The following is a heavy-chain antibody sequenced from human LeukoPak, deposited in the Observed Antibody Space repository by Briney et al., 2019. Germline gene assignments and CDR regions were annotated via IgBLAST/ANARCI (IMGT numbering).Heavy chain of an antibody. CDR2: INHSGST. CDR3: ARESIAAAVAY. Sequence: SETLSLTCTVYGGSFSGYYWSWIRQPPGKGLEWIGEINHSGSTNYNPSLKSRVTISVDTSKNQFSLKLSSVTAADTAVYYCARESIAAAVAYWGQRTLVTVSS. V-gene: IGHV4-34*01. D-gene: IGHD6-13*01. CDR1: GGSFSGYY. J-gene: IGHJ4*02.